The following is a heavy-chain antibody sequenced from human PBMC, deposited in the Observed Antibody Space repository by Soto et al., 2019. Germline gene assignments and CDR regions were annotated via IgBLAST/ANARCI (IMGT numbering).Heavy chain of an antibody. Sequence: SVKVSCEASGGTFSSYSISWVLQAPGQGLEWVGGIIPIFGTANYAQKFQGRVTITADESTSTAYMELSSLRSEDTAVYYCARDLAPLSATRNYYYGMDVWGQGTTVTVSS. CDR1: GGTFSSYS. CDR2: IIPIFGTA. V-gene: IGHV1-69*13. CDR3: ARDLAPLSATRNYYYGMDV. D-gene: IGHD5-12*01. J-gene: IGHJ6*02.